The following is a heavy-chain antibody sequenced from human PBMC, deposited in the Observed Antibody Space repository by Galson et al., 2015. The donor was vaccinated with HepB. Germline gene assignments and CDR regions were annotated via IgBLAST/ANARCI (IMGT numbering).Heavy chain of an antibody. CDR2: VIPIFAKA. D-gene: IGHD3-3*01. CDR3: ASANDFWSGYRDAGTSRWFDS. Sequence: SVKVSCKASGDTFSSYAISWVRQAPGQGLEWMGGVIPIFAKAKYALKSQGRVTITADKSTNTAFMELSSLRSDDTAVYYCASANDFWSGYRDAGTSRWFDSWGQGTLVTVSS. CDR1: GDTFSSYA. V-gene: IGHV1-69*06. J-gene: IGHJ5*01.